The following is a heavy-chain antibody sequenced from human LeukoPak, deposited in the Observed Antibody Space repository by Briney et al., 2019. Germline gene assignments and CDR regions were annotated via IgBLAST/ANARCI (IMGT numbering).Heavy chain of an antibody. CDR3: AIALERRGY. CDR2: IIPIFGTA. J-gene: IGHJ4*02. Sequence: ASVKVSCKASGGTFSSYAISWVRQAPGQGLEWMGGIIPIFGTANYAQKFQGRVTITADESTSTAYMELSSLRSDDTAVYYCAIALERRGYWGQGTLVTVSS. V-gene: IGHV1-69*01. D-gene: IGHD1-1*01. CDR1: GGTFSSYA.